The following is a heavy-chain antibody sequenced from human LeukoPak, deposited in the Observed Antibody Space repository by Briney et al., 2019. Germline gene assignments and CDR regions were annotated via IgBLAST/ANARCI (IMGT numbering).Heavy chain of an antibody. J-gene: IGHJ4*02. V-gene: IGHV4-59*01. CDR3: ARAVYYYDSSGYAYYFDY. D-gene: IGHD3-22*01. CDR2: IYYSGST. CDR1: GGSISSYY. Sequence: SETLSLTCTVSGGSISSYYWSWIRQPPGKGLEWVGHIYYSGSTNYNPSLKSRVTISVDTSKNQFSLKLSSVTAADTAVYYCARAVYYYDSSGYAYYFDYWGQGTLVTVSS.